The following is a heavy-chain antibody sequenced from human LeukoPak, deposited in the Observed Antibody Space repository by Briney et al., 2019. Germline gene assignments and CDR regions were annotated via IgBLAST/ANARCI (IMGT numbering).Heavy chain of an antibody. J-gene: IGHJ4*02. Sequence: ASVKVSCKASGYTFTNFDINWVRQATGQGLEWMGWMNPNTGNAGYAQKFQDRVTITWDASRSTAYMDLSSLRSEDTAVYYCARVGYSNSYDYWGQGTLVTVPS. D-gene: IGHD4-11*01. V-gene: IGHV1-8*03. CDR1: GYTFTNFD. CDR3: ARVGYSNSYDY. CDR2: MNPNTGNA.